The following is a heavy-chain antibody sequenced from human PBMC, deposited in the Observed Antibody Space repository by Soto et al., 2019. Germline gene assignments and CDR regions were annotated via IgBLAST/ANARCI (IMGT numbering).Heavy chain of an antibody. J-gene: IGHJ6*02. D-gene: IGHD7-27*01. V-gene: IGHV3-23*01. CDR3: AKSLTASNFRLDV. Sequence: PGGSLRLSCTASGFTFNTYFMSWVRQAPGEGLEWISAISGGGGAKYYSDSVKGRFTISRDNSNNTLYLQMNSLRADDTAVYYCAKSLTASNFRLDVWGHGXRVTVYS. CDR1: GFTFNTYF. CDR2: ISGGGGAK.